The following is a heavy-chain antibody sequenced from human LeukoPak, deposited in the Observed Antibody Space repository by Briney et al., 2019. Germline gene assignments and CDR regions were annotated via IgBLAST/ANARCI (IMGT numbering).Heavy chain of an antibody. Sequence: GGSLRHSCAPSGFTFSSYAMSWVRQAPGKGPKWVSAISGSGGSTYYADSVKGRFTISRDNSKNTLYLQMNSLRAEDTAVYYCAKEDTAMVYYYYGMDVWGQGTTVTVSS. J-gene: IGHJ6*02. D-gene: IGHD5-18*01. CDR2: ISGSGGST. CDR3: AKEDTAMVYYYYGMDV. V-gene: IGHV3-23*01. CDR1: GFTFSSYA.